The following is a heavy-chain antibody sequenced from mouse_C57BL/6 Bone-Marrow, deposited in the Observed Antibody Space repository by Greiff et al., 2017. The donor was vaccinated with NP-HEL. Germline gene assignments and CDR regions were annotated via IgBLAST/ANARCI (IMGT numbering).Heavy chain of an antibody. CDR3: ASVYYDYDGWGSGLYYFDY. J-gene: IGHJ2*01. CDR1: GYTFTSYW. D-gene: IGHD2-4*01. Sequence: VQLQQPGAELVMPGASVKLSCKASGYTFTSYWMHWVKQRPGQGLEWIGEIDPSDSYTNYNQKFKGKSTLTVDKSSSTAYMQLSSLTSEDSAVYDCASVYYDYDGWGSGLYYFDYWGQGTTLTVAS. CDR2: IDPSDSYT. V-gene: IGHV1-69*01.